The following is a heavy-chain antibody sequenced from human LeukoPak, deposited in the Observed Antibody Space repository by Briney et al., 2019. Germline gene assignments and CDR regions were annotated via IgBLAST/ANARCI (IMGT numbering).Heavy chain of an antibody. CDR2: INWNGGST. D-gene: IGHD3-22*01. V-gene: IGHV3-20*04. Sequence: PGGSLRLSCATSGFIFGDHGMSWVRQVPGKGLEWVSGINWNGGSTGYADSVKGRFTISRDNAKNSLYLQMNSLRAEDTALYYCAKNVGSGYYFYFDYWGQGTPVTVSS. CDR1: GFIFGDHG. CDR3: AKNVGSGYYFYFDY. J-gene: IGHJ4*02.